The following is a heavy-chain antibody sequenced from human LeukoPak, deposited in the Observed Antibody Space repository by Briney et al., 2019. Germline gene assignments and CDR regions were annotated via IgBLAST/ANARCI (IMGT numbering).Heavy chain of an antibody. Sequence: GESLKISCTASGFTFSDYNMHWVRQAPGKGLEWVSSLSGRSSYIYYADSLRGRFTISRDNSKNSLYLQTNSLRAEDTAVYYCARRDTAMASGGFDLWGQGTLVTVSS. D-gene: IGHD5-18*01. CDR3: ARRDTAMASGGFDL. CDR1: GFTFSDYN. V-gene: IGHV3-21*01. J-gene: IGHJ4*02. CDR2: LSGRSSYI.